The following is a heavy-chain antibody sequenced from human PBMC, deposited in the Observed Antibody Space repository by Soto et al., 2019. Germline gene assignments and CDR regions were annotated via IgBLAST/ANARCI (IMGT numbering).Heavy chain of an antibody. V-gene: IGHV4-31*01. J-gene: IGHJ4*02. Sequence: QVQLQESGPGLVKPSQTMSLTCTVSGGSISSGDYFWNWVLRHPGQGLEWIGNIYYNGDTSYNPSLRSLLTMSSDMSKHHFSLRLSSVTAADTAVYYCARAGSGEYSDQVDYWGQGIRVTGSS. CDR1: GGSISSGDYF. CDR2: IYYNGDT. CDR3: ARAGSGEYSDQVDY. D-gene: IGHD1-1*01.